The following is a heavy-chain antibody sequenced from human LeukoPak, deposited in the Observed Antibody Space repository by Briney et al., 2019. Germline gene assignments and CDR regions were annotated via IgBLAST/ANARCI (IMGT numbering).Heavy chain of an antibody. Sequence: GGSLRLSCAASGFTFSSYWMSWVRQAPGKGLEWVANIKQDGSEKYYVDSVKGRFTISRDNAKNSLYLQMNSLRAEDTAVYYCARGRLRYFDCPLDYWGQGTLVTVSS. CDR1: GFTFSSYW. J-gene: IGHJ4*02. CDR3: ARGRLRYFDCPLDY. CDR2: IKQDGSEK. D-gene: IGHD3-9*01. V-gene: IGHV3-7*01.